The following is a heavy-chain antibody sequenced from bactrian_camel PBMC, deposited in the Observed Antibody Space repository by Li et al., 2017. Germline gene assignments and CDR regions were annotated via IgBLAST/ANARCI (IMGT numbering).Heavy chain of an antibody. D-gene: IGHD1*01. V-gene: IGHV3S53*01. CDR1: PAISHRNC. J-gene: IGHJ4*01. CDR3: NTIPCIGNHPPRGY. Sequence: HVQLVESGGGSVQAGGSLRLSCSISPAISHRNCMAWFRQVPGNEREGVAAIYLTAGATHYIDSVKGRFTISEDSDMDTAYLQMNNLKPDDTAMYYCNTIPCIGNHPPRGYWGQGTQVTVSS. CDR2: IYLTAGAT.